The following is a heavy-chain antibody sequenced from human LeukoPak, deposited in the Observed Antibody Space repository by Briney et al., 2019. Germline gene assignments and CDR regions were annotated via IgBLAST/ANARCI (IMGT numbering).Heavy chain of an antibody. J-gene: IGHJ4*02. Sequence: ASVKVSCKASGGTFSSYAISWVRQAPGQGLEWMGRIIPIFGTANYAQKFQGRVTITADKSTSTAYVELSSLRSEDTAVYYCARDRVEEVAAAGTGYWGQGTLVTVSS. CDR3: ARDRVEEVAAAGTGY. V-gene: IGHV1-69*06. CDR2: IIPIFGTA. CDR1: GGTFSSYA. D-gene: IGHD6-13*01.